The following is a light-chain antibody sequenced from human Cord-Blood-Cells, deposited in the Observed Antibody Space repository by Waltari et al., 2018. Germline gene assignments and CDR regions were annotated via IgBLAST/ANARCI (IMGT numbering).Light chain of an antibody. CDR3: CPHAPSYPYV. Sequence: QSALTQARSVSGSPGQSVTIPCTGTSSDGGGYNYVSRYQQTPGKAPELLIYAVSKRPTEPPDRFPGSKSGHTASLTISVPQAEDEAPYSCCPHAPSYPYVFGTGPKVPVL. CDR2: AVS. V-gene: IGLV2-11*01. CDR1: SSDGGGYNY. J-gene: IGLJ1*01.